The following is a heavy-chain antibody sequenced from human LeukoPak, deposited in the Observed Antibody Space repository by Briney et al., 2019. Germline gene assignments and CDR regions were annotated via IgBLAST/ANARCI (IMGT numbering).Heavy chain of an antibody. Sequence: ASVTVSCTASGGTFSSYAISWVRQAPGRGLEWMGGIIPIFGTANYAQKFQGRVTITADESTSTAYMELSSLRSEDTAVYYCARATYYDSSGYYSGRYFDYWGQGTLVTVSS. V-gene: IGHV1-69*13. CDR1: GGTFSSYA. D-gene: IGHD3-22*01. CDR2: IIPIFGTA. J-gene: IGHJ4*02. CDR3: ARATYYDSSGYYSGRYFDY.